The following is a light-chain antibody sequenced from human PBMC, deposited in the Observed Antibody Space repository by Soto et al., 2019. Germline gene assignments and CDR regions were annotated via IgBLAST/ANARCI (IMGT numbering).Light chain of an antibody. Sequence: EIVLTQSPGTLSLSPGEGATLSCRASQSVSRSFLAWYQQKPGQAPRLLIYGASSRATGIPDRFSGSGSGTDFTLTISRLEPEDFAVYYCQQYGSSPPLPFGGGTKVDIK. CDR3: QQYGSSPPLP. CDR2: GAS. V-gene: IGKV3-20*01. CDR1: QSVSRSF. J-gene: IGKJ4*01.